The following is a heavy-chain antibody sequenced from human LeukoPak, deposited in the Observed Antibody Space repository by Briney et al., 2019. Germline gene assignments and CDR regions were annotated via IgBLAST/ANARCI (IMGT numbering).Heavy chain of an antibody. CDR3: AGEVVVAATYDY. J-gene: IGHJ4*02. V-gene: IGHV4-61*02. CDR1: GGSISSVSYY. Sequence: SETLSLTCTVSGGSISSVSYYWSWIREPAGKGLEWIGRIYTSGSTEYNPSLKSRVTVSVDTSKNQFSLKLSSVTAADTAVYYCAGEVVVAATYDYWGQGTLVTVSS. CDR2: IYTSGST. D-gene: IGHD2-15*01.